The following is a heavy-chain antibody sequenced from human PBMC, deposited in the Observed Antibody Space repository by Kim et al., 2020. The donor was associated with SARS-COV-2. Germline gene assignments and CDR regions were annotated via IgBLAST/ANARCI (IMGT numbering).Heavy chain of an antibody. CDR2: INPNSGGT. Sequence: ASVKVSCKASGYTFTGYYMHWVRQAPVQGLEWMGWINPNSGGTNYAQKFQGRVTMTRDTSISTAYMELSRLRSDDTAVYYCARGLWFGELSDYWGQGTLVTVSS. D-gene: IGHD3-10*01. V-gene: IGHV1-2*02. J-gene: IGHJ4*02. CDR3: ARGLWFGELSDY. CDR1: GYTFTGYY.